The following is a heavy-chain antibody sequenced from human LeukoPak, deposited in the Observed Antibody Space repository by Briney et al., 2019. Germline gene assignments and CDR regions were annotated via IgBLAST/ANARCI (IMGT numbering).Heavy chain of an antibody. CDR2: INPDDKST. V-gene: IGHV3-74*01. Sequence: GGSLRLSCAASGFTFSSYWMHWVRQAPGKGLVWVSRINPDDKSTTYADSVKGRFTISRDNAKKTLYLQMNSLRAEDTAVYYCLTIVETTIDAFDIWGQGTMVTVSS. CDR1: GFTFSSYW. CDR3: LTIVETTIDAFDI. D-gene: IGHD1-26*01. J-gene: IGHJ3*02.